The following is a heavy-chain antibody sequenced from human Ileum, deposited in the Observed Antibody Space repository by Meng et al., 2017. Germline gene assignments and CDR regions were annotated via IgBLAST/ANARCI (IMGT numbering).Heavy chain of an antibody. CDR2: TYYRSKWYS. CDR1: GGSVSSNIAA. Sequence: QVQLQQSGPGLVKPSQTLSPTCAVSGGSVSSNIAAWNWIRPSPLRGLEWLGRTYYRSKWYSEYAVSVKSRISITPDTSKNQFSLQMNSVTPEDTAVYYCASGSGSLDYWGPGTLVTVSS. CDR3: ASGSGSLDY. D-gene: IGHD3-3*01. J-gene: IGHJ4*02. V-gene: IGHV6-1*01.